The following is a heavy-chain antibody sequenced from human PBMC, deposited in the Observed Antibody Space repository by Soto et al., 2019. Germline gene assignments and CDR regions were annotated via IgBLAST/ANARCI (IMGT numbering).Heavy chain of an antibody. CDR1: GGIFSSNA. V-gene: IGHV1-24*01. J-gene: IGHJ6*02. CDR2: FDPEDAEI. D-gene: IGHD3-22*01. CDR3: AGITMIVVGAYGMDV. Sequence: ASVKVSCKASGGIFSSNAISWVRQAPGKGLEWMGGFDPEDAEIIYAQKFQGRVTMTEDTSTDTAYMELSSLRSEDTAVYYCAGITMIVVGAYGMDVWGQGTTVTVSS.